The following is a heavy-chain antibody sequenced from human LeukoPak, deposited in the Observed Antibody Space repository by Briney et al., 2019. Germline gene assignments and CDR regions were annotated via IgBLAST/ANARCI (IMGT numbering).Heavy chain of an antibody. CDR3: ARLDDSSGYLY. D-gene: IGHD3-22*01. CDR2: INHSGST. CDR1: GGSFSGYY. Sequence: SETLSLTCAVYGGSFSGYYWSWIRQPPGKGLEWIGEINHSGSTNYNPSLKSRVTISVDTSKNQFSLKLSSVTAADTAVYYCARLDDSSGYLYWGQGTLVTVSS. V-gene: IGHV4-34*01. J-gene: IGHJ4*02.